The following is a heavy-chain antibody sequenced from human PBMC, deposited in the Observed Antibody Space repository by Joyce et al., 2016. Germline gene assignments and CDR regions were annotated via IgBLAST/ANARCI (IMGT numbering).Heavy chain of an antibody. J-gene: IGHJ4*02. V-gene: IGHV4-59*11. CDR1: GDSMTDHY. CDR3: AKDFPRGGMSD. D-gene: IGHD2-15*01. CDR2: IYYTGIT. Sequence: QVQLQESGPGLVKPSETLSLTCTVSGDSMTDHYWNWIRQSPGKGLEWIGYIYYTGITSDNPALKSRVIMSVDTSKNQFSLKLRSVTAADTAVYYCAKDFPRGGMSDWGQGTLVTVSS.